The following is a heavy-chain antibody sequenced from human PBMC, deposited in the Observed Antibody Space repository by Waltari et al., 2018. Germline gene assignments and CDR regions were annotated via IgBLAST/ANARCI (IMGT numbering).Heavy chain of an antibody. CDR1: GGSISSSSYY. CDR2: IYYSGST. CDR3: ARQDRDAYLETGGVDY. J-gene: IGHJ4*02. V-gene: IGHV4-39*01. D-gene: IGHD3-16*01. Sequence: QLQLQESGPGLVKPSETLSLTCTVSGGSISSSSYYWGWIRQPPGKGLEWIGSIYYSGSTYYNPALKSRVTISVDTSKNQFSLKLSSVTAADTAVYYCARQDRDAYLETGGVDYWGQGTLVTVSS.